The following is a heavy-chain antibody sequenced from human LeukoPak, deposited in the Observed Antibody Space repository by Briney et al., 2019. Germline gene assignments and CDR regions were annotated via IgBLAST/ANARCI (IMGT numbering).Heavy chain of an antibody. CDR2: IYYSVTT. CDR1: GGSISSSDYY. J-gene: IGHJ4*02. V-gene: IGHV4-39*07. Sequence: PSETLSLTCTVSGGSISSSDYYWGWIRQPPGKGLEWIGSIYYSVTTYYNPSLKSRVTISVDTSKNQFSLKLSSVTAADTAVYYCARREQLAAFDYWGQGTLVTVSS. CDR3: ARREQLAAFDY. D-gene: IGHD6-13*01.